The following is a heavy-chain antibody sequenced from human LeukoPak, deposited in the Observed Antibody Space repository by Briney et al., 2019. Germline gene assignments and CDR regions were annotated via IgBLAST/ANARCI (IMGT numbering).Heavy chain of an antibody. Sequence: GGSLRLSCTASGFTFSSYAMSWVRQAPGKGLEWVSVIYSGGTTYYADSVKGRFTISRDNSKNTLYLQMNSLRAEDTAVYYCARGGASGSYPHDYWGQGTLVTVSS. CDR3: ARGGASGSYPHDY. CDR2: IYSGGTT. V-gene: IGHV3-66*01. D-gene: IGHD1-26*01. J-gene: IGHJ4*02. CDR1: GFTFSSYA.